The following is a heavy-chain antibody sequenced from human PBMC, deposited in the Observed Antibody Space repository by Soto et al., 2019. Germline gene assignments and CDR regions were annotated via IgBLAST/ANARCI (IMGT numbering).Heavy chain of an antibody. CDR3: ARSTYDFWSGYSSDYYMDV. J-gene: IGHJ6*03. Sequence: PGESLKISCKGSGYSFTSYWIGWVRQMPGKGLEWMGIIYPGDSDTRYSPSFQGQVTISADKSISTAYLQWSSLKASDTAMYYCARSTYDFWSGYSSDYYMDVWGKGTTVTVS. V-gene: IGHV5-51*01. CDR1: GYSFTSYW. CDR2: IYPGDSDT. D-gene: IGHD3-3*01.